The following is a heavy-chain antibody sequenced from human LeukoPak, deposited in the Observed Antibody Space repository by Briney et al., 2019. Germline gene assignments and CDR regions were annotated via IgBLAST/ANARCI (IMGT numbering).Heavy chain of an antibody. V-gene: IGHV1-18*01. J-gene: IGHJ5*02. Sequence: ASVKVSCKASGYTFTSYGISWVGQAPGQGLEWMGWISAYNGNTNYAQKLQGRVTMTTDTSTSTAYMELRSLRSDDTAVYYCARDEEGYSYGYPGDNNWFDPWGQGTLVTVSS. CDR3: ARDEEGYSYGYPGDNNWFDP. CDR2: ISAYNGNT. D-gene: IGHD5-18*01. CDR1: GYTFTSYG.